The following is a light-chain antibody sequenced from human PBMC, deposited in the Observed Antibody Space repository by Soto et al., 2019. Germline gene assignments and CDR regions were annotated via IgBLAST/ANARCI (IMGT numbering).Light chain of an antibody. J-gene: IGLJ3*02. CDR1: SSNIGAGYD. V-gene: IGLV1-40*01. Sequence: QSVLTQPPSVSGDPGQRVTISCTGSSSNIGAGYDVHWYQQVPGRAPKLLIYGNTNRPSGVPNRFSASKSGTSASLAITGLQPEDEADYYCQSYDTSLGGSWVFGGGTQLTVL. CDR3: QSYDTSLGGSWV. CDR2: GNT.